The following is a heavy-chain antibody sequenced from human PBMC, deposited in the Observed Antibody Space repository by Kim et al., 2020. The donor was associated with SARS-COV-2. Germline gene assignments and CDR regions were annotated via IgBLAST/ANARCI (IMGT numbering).Heavy chain of an antibody. CDR3: ARLDILTGYYHSDDY. V-gene: IGHV1-18*01. D-gene: IGHD3-9*01. Sequence: ASVNVSCKASGYTFTSYGISWVRQAPGQGLEWMGWISAYNGNTNYAQKLQGRVTMTTDTSTSTAYMELRSLRSDDTAVYYCARLDILTGYYHSDDYWGQGTLVTVSS. J-gene: IGHJ4*02. CDR1: GYTFTSYG. CDR2: ISAYNGNT.